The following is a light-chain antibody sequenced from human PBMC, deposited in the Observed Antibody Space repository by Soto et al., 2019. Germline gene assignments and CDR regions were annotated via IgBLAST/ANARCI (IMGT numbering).Light chain of an antibody. CDR2: GAS. J-gene: IGKJ5*01. V-gene: IGKV1D-12*01. CDR1: QDIAGY. CDR3: QQAYSFPIT. Sequence: DIQVTQSASSVSSSVGDRFTITCLASQDIAGYLAWYQHKPGRTPELLIHGASRLQSGVPARFSGSGSGTDFTLSINSLQPEDFATYYCQQAYSFPITFGQGTRLEI.